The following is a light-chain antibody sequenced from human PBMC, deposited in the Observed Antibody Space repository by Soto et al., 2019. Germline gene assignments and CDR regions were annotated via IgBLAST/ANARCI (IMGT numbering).Light chain of an antibody. CDR1: QSVSTY. CDR3: LLYGASPYT. V-gene: IGKV3-11*01. CDR2: DTS. J-gene: IGKJ2*01. Sequence: EIVLTQSPAILSLSPGERATLSCRASQSVSTYSAWYQQKPGQAPRFLIYDTSNRASGVPARFSGSGSGTDLTLTISSLEKEDFGIYFCLLYGASPYTFGRGTKMEIK.